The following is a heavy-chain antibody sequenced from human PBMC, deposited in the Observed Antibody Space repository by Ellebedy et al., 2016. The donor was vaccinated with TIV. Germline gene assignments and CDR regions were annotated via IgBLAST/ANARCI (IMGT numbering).Heavy chain of an antibody. J-gene: IGHJ6*02. Sequence: ASVKVSCXASGYTFTGYYMHWVRQAPGQGLEWMGWINPNSGGTNYAQKFQGWVTMTRDTSISTAYMELSRLRSDDTAVYYCARDSSGYYWTGMDVWGQGTTVTVSS. D-gene: IGHD3-22*01. CDR1: GYTFTGYY. CDR2: INPNSGGT. V-gene: IGHV1-2*04. CDR3: ARDSSGYYWTGMDV.